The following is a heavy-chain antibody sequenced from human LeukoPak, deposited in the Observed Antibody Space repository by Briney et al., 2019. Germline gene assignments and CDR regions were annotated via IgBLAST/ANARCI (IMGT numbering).Heavy chain of an antibody. CDR3: ARDRNHYYDKSYWFDP. D-gene: IGHD3-22*01. CDR2: INSSGSTI. CDR1: GFTFSSYE. V-gene: IGHV3-48*03. Sequence: PGGSLRLSCAASGFTFSSYEMNWVRQAPGKGLEWVSYINSSGSTIYYADSVKGRFTISRDNSKNSLYLQMNSLRAEDTAVYYCARDRNHYYDKSYWFDPWGQGTLVTVSS. J-gene: IGHJ5*02.